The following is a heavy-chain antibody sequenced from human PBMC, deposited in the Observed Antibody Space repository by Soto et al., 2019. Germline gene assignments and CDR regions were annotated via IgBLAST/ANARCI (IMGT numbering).Heavy chain of an antibody. D-gene: IGHD3-22*01. J-gene: IGHJ4*02. Sequence: SETLSLTCTVSGGSISSYYWSWIRQPPGKGLEWIGYIYYSGSTNYNPSLKSRVTISVDTSKNQFSLKLSSVTAADTAVYYCARAKKDYYDSSGSFDYWGQGTLVTVS. CDR3: ARAKKDYYDSSGSFDY. V-gene: IGHV4-59*01. CDR2: IYYSGST. CDR1: GGSISSYY.